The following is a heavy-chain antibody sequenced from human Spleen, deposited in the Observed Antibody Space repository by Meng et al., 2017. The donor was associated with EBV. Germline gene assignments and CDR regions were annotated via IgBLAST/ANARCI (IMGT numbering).Heavy chain of an antibody. Sequence: QGRLQGSGQGLVKPSQTLSLTCAVSGGSISSSNWWSWVRQPPGKGLEWIGEIYHRGSTNYNPSLKSRVTISVDKSKNQFSLRLNSMTAADTAIYYCVRLVTAMVIRAYFDCWGQGTLVTVSS. J-gene: IGHJ4*02. CDR1: GGSISSSNW. CDR3: VRLVTAMVIRAYFDC. V-gene: IGHV4-4*02. CDR2: IYHRGST. D-gene: IGHD5-18*01.